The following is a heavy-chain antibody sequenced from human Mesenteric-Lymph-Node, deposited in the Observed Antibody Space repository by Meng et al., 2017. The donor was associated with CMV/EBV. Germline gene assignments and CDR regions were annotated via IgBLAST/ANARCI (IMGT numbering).Heavy chain of an antibody. CDR1: GGSISSSSYY. J-gene: IGHJ2*01. CDR2: IYYSGST. Sequence: SETLSLTCTVSGGSISSSSYYWGWIRQPPGKGLEWIGSIYYSGSTYYNPSLKSRVTISVDTSKNQFSLKLSSVTAADTAVYYCAREGPIRSQGSFDLWGRGTLVTVSS. V-gene: IGHV4-39*07. D-gene: IGHD3-10*01. CDR3: AREGPIRSQGSFDL.